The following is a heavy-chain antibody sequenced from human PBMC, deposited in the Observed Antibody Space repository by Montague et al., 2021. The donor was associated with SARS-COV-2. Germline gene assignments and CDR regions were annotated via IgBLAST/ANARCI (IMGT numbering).Heavy chain of an antibody. D-gene: IGHD3-10*01. CDR3: ASGIYPSGSYYNRYYYGLNI. Sequence: SETLSLTCAVYGGSLSGYYWSWIRQPPEKGLEWIGEINHSANTKYNPSLKSPVTISIDTSKNQFSLKMTSVTAAGTATYYCASGIYPSGSYYNRYYYGLNIRGPGTTVIVSS. J-gene: IGHJ6*02. V-gene: IGHV4-34*01. CDR1: GGSLSGYY. CDR2: INHSANT.